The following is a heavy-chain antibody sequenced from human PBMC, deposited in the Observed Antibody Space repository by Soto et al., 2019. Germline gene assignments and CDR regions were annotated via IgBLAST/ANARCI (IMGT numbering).Heavy chain of an antibody. Sequence: QEHLVQSGGVVVQPGGSLRLSCDASVFTFSIFGMHWVRQAPGKGLEWVAVLAYDGTYKYYADSVKCRFTISRDNSKNMLFLKRNSLGPDDTAGYYCAKDHAQYGSGYFYGMDVWGQGAAVTV. D-gene: IGHD3-10*01. CDR2: LAYDGTYK. CDR1: VFTFSIFG. CDR3: AKDHAQYGSGYFYGMDV. J-gene: IGHJ6*02. V-gene: IGHV3-30*18.